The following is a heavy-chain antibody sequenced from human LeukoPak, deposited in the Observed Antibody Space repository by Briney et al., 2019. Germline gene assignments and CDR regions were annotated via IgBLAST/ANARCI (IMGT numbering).Heavy chain of an antibody. Sequence: GESLKISCKASGYNFPKSWIGWVRQMPGKGLEWMAIVYPDDSRTKYSPSFQGQVTISADKSINTAYLQWSSLRASDAAMYYCARPDYFASHDWGQGTLVTVSS. V-gene: IGHV5-51*01. D-gene: IGHD2/OR15-2a*01. CDR2: VYPDDSRT. CDR3: ARPDYFASHD. J-gene: IGHJ4*02. CDR1: GYNFPKSW.